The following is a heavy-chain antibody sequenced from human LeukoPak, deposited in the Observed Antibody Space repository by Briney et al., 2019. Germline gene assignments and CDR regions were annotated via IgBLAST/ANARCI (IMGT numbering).Heavy chain of an antibody. Sequence: GASVKVSCKASKYTVSGHYMHWVRQAPGQGLEWMGWINPNSGGTIYVQNFQGRVTMTRDTSGTTVYMDLSSLRSDDTAVYYCARELSMVGGVPGGGFQHWGQGTLVIVSS. J-gene: IGHJ1*01. CDR3: ARELSMVGGVPGGGFQH. V-gene: IGHV1-2*02. CDR2: INPNSGGT. D-gene: IGHD3-10*01. CDR1: KYTVSGHY.